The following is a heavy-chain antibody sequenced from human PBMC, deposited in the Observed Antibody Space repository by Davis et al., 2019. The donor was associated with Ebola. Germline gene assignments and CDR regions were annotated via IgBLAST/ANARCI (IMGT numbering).Heavy chain of an antibody. CDR2: INSDGSST. CDR1: GFTFSSYW. D-gene: IGHD2-8*02. CDR3: VRHRYCIGDVCSTRAAFDY. J-gene: IGHJ4*01. Sequence: HTAGSLRLSCAASGFTFSSYWMPWVRHAPGKGLVWVSRINSDGSSTRYADSVKGRHTISRDNSENTLYLQMSSLRDEDTAVYYCVRHRYCIGDVCSTRAAFDYWGHGTLVTVDS. V-gene: IGHV3-74*01.